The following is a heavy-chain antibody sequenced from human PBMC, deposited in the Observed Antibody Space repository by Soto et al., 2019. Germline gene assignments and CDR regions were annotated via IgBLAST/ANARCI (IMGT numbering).Heavy chain of an antibody. Sequence: GGSLRLSCAASGFTFSDYYMSWIRQAPGKGLEWVSYISSSSSYTNYADSVKGRFTISRDNAKNSLYLQMNSLRAEDTAVYYCARGGYYDSSGAPDAFEIWGQGTMVTVSS. CDR3: ARGGYYDSSGAPDAFEI. V-gene: IGHV3-11*06. J-gene: IGHJ3*02. CDR2: ISSSSSYT. D-gene: IGHD3-22*01. CDR1: GFTFSDYY.